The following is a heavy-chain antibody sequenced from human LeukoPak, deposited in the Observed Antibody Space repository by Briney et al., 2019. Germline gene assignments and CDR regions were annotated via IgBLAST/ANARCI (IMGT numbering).Heavy chain of an antibody. V-gene: IGHV1-69*13. J-gene: IGHJ3*02. CDR1: GGTFSSYA. Sequence: GASVKVSCKASGGTFSSYAISWVRQAPGQGLEWMGGIIPIFGTASYARKFQGRVTITADESTSTAYMELSSLRSEDTAVYYCARRPTIVATIDDAFDIWGQGTMVTVSS. CDR2: IIPIFGTA. D-gene: IGHD5-12*01. CDR3: ARRPTIVATIDDAFDI.